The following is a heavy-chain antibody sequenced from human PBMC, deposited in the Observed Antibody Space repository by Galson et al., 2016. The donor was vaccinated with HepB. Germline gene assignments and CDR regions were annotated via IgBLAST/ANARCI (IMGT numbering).Heavy chain of an antibody. CDR1: GYTFTNYA. D-gene: IGHD3-16*01. CDR2: INVGNGNT. CDR3: AGDLGWGDLDY. Sequence: SVKVSCKASGYTFTNYAIHWVRQAPGQRLEWMGWINVGNGNTKYSQKFQGRVTITRDTSASTAYMDLSSLRSQDTAVYYCAGDLGWGDLDYWGQGTLVTVSS. J-gene: IGHJ4*02. V-gene: IGHV1-3*01.